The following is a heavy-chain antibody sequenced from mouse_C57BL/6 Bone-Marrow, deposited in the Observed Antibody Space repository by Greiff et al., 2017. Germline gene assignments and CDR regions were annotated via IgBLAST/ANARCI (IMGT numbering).Heavy chain of an antibody. Sequence: VKLMESGAEPMKSGASAKLSCKATGYTFTGSWIGWVKQSHGHGLEWIGEILPGSGSTNYNEKFKGKATFTADTSSNTAYMQLRSLTPEDSAIYYCTSPLHYYGSSSYYFDYWGQGTTLTGSS. CDR1: GYTFTGSW. D-gene: IGHD1-1*01. J-gene: IGHJ2*01. CDR2: ILPGSGST. V-gene: IGHV1-9*01. CDR3: TSPLHYYGSSSYYFDY.